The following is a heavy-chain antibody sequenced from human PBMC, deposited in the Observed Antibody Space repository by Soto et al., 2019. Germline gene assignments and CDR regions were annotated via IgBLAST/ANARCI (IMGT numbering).Heavy chain of an antibody. CDR2: IDPSDSQT. V-gene: IGHV5-10-1*01. Sequence: PGESLKISCKGSGYSFAGYWITWVRQKPGKGLEWMGRIDPSDSQTYYSPSFRGHVTISATKSITTVFLQWSSLRASDTAMYYCARQIYDSDTGPNFQFYFDSWGQGTPVTVSS. D-gene: IGHD3-22*01. CDR3: ARQIYDSDTGPNFQFYFDS. CDR1: GYSFAGYW. J-gene: IGHJ4*02.